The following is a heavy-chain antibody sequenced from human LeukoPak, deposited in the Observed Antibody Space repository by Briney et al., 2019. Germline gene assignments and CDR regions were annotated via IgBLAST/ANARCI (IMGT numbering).Heavy chain of an antibody. CDR2: ISGSGGST. D-gene: IGHD6-13*01. CDR3: AKRIVAAAGFDY. Sequence: PGGSLRLSCAASGFTFSSYGMSWVRQAPGKGLEWVSAISGSGGSTYYADSVKGRFTISRDNSKNTLYLQMNSLRAEDTAVYYRAKRIVAAAGFDYWGQGTLVTVSS. CDR1: GFTFSSYG. V-gene: IGHV3-23*01. J-gene: IGHJ4*02.